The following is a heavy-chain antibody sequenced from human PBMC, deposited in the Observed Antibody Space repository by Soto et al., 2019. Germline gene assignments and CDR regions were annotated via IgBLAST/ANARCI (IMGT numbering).Heavy chain of an antibody. CDR2: IRGNGATI. CDR3: ARDPHSLDY. J-gene: IGHJ4*02. D-gene: IGHD2-15*01. Sequence: GGSLRLSCAASGFTFSTYSMNWVRQAPGKGLEWVSYIRGNGATIHYADSVKGRFTISRDNAKDSLYLQMNSLRVEDTAVYYCARDPHSLDYWGQGVVVTVSS. CDR1: GFTFSTYS. V-gene: IGHV3-48*01.